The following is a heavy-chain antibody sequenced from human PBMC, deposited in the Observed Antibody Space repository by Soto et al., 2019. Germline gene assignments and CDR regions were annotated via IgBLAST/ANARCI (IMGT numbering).Heavy chain of an antibody. V-gene: IGHV4-39*01. J-gene: IGHJ6*02. D-gene: IGHD6-13*01. CDR1: GGSISSSSYY. CDR2: IYYSGST. Sequence: SETLSLPCPVSGGSISSSSYYWGWIRQPPGKGLEWIGSIYYSGSTYYNPSLKSRVTISVDTSKNQFSLKLSSVTAADTAVYYCARQGIAAAGRYYYYYGMDVWGQGTTVTVSS. CDR3: ARQGIAAAGRYYYYYGMDV.